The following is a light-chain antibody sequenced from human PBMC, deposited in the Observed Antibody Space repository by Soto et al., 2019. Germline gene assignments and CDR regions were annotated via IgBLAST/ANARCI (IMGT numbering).Light chain of an antibody. J-gene: IGKJ2*01. CDR2: GAS. V-gene: IGKV3-20*01. CDR3: QQYDTSPYS. CDR1: ETVRDY. Sequence: EVVLTQSPATLSLSPGEGVTLSCRASETVRDYVAWHQQQPGQAPRLLVFGASTRASGVPDRFSGSGSGTYFTLTINRLEPDDFSVYYFQQYDTSPYSFGQGTKLEIK.